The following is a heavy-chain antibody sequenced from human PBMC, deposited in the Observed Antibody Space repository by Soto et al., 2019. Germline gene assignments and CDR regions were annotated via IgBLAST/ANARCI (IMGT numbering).Heavy chain of an antibody. D-gene: IGHD6-19*01. CDR1: GFTFSSYA. V-gene: IGHV3-23*01. CDR2: ISGSGGST. Sequence: EVQLLESGGGLVQPGGSLRLSCAASGFTFSSYAMSWVRQAPGKGLEWVSIISGSGGSTYYADSVKGRFTISRDNSKNTLYLQMNSLRADDTAVYYCASRSSGWYCDYWGQGTLVTVSS. J-gene: IGHJ4*02. CDR3: ASRSSGWYCDY.